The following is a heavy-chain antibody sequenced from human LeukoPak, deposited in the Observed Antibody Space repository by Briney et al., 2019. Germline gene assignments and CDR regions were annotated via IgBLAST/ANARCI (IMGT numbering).Heavy chain of an antibody. CDR1: GYPISSGYY. Sequence: SETLSLTCTVSGYPISSGYYWGWIRQPPGKGLEWIGSIYHSGSTYYNPSLKSRVTISVDTSKNQFSLKLSSVTAADTAVYYCARYVSVGATDEAFDYWGQGTLVTVSS. CDR2: IYHSGST. J-gene: IGHJ4*02. V-gene: IGHV4-38-2*02. CDR3: ARYVSVGATDEAFDY. D-gene: IGHD1-26*01.